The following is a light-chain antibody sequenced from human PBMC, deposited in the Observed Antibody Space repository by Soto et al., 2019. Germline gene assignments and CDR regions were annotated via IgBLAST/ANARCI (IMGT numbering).Light chain of an antibody. CDR3: QPYGSSPFT. Sequence: ETVLTQSPGTLSLSPGERATLSCRASQSVSSSYLAWYQPTPGQAPRLLIYGASSSATGIPDRFSGSGSGTDFTLTISRLEPEDFAVYYCQPYGSSPFTFGPGTKVDIK. J-gene: IGKJ3*01. V-gene: IGKV3-20*01. CDR1: QSVSSSY. CDR2: GAS.